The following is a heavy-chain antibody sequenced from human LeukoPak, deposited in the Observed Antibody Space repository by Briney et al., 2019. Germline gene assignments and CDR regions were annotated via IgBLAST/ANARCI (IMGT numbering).Heavy chain of an antibody. J-gene: IGHJ6*02. CDR1: GLTFSSHW. CDR3: ARGHRSSSYYYYYGMDV. D-gene: IGHD6-13*01. CDR2: ISYDGSNK. Sequence: GGSLRLSCAASGLTFSSHWMHWVRQAPGKGLEWVAVISYDGSNKYYADSVKGRFTISRDNSKNTLYLQMNSLRAEDTAVYYCARGHRSSSYYYYYGMDVWGQGTTVTVSS. V-gene: IGHV3-30-3*01.